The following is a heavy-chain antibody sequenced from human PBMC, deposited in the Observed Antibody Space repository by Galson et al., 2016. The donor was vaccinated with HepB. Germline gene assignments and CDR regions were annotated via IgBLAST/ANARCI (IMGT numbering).Heavy chain of an antibody. D-gene: IGHD1-26*01. CDR2: THYSGVT. CDR3: ARTEFGIVEATTSIVGH. Sequence: SETLSLTCTVSGGSISSYYWNWIRQPPEKELEWIGNTHYSGVTEYNPSLKSRATMSVDASRNQVSLKMTSVTAADTAVYYCARTEFGIVEATTSIVGHWGQGTLVTVSS. J-gene: IGHJ5*02. V-gene: IGHV4-59*01. CDR1: GGSISSYY.